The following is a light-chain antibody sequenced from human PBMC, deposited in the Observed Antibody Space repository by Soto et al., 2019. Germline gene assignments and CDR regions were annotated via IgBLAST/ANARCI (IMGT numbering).Light chain of an antibody. Sequence: QSVLTQPASVPGSPGQSITISCTGTSRDVGGYNYVSWYQQHPGKAPKLMIYEVSNRPSGVSNRFSGSKSGNTASLTISGLQAEDEADYYCSSYTSSSTLDVFGTGTKVTV. V-gene: IGLV2-14*01. CDR1: SRDVGGYNY. J-gene: IGLJ1*01. CDR2: EVS. CDR3: SSYTSSSTLDV.